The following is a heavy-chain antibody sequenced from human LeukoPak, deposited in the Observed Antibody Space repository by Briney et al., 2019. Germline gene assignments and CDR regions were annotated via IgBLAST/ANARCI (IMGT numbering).Heavy chain of an antibody. CDR2: ISYDGSTK. J-gene: IGHJ6*03. Sequence: GGSLRLSCTASGFTFSNHAMHWVRQAPGKGLEWVALISYDGSTKYYAESVKGRFTISRDNSKNTLYLQMNSLRAEDTAVYYCARDIVLMVYAISLPYYYYYMDVWGKGTTVTVSS. CDR3: ARDIVLMVYAISLPYYYYYMDV. CDR1: GFTFSNHA. D-gene: IGHD2-8*01. V-gene: IGHV3-30-3*01.